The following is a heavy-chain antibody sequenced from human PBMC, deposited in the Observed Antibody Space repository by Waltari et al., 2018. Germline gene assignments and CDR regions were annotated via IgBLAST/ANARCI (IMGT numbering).Heavy chain of an antibody. J-gene: IGHJ4*02. Sequence: QVQLIQSGAEVKKPGASVKVSCKASGYTFTTYGITWVRQAPGQGLEWMGWISVDNGHTSYAQKLQELVTMTTDTATSTAYMELRSPTSDDTAVYYCARVGGNRYYYDGRGFVYYFDYWGQGTLVTVSS. V-gene: IGHV1-18*01. CDR1: GYTFTTYG. CDR2: ISVDNGHT. CDR3: ARVGGNRYYYDGRGFVYYFDY. D-gene: IGHD3-22*01.